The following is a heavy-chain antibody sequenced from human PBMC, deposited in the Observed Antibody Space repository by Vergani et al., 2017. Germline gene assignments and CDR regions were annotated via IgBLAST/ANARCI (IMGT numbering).Heavy chain of an antibody. D-gene: IGHD3-3*01. V-gene: IGHV5-51*01. CDR1: GYSFTSYW. J-gene: IGHJ6*02. CDR2: IYPGDSDT. Sequence: EVQLVQSGAEVKKPGESLKISCKGSGYSFTSYWIGWVRQMPGKGLEWMGIIYPGDSDTTYSPSFQGQVTISADKSISTAYLQWSSLKASDTALYYCARKLNYDFWSGYTYYYAMDVWGQGTTVTVSS. CDR3: ARKLNYDFWSGYTYYYAMDV.